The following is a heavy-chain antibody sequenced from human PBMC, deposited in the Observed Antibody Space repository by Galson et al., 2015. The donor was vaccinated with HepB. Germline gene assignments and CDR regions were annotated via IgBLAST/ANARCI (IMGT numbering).Heavy chain of an antibody. V-gene: IGHV3-23*01. CDR2: ISGSGSST. J-gene: IGHJ4*02. CDR3: AKWDAPIVLMVYADRVNFDS. D-gene: IGHD2-8*01. CDR1: GFTFSNYA. Sequence: SLRLSCAASGFTFSNYAMSWVRQAPGKGLEWVSSISGSGSSTYNADSVKGRFTISRDNSRNTLYLQMNSLRAEDTAVYYCAKWDAPIVLMVYADRVNFDSWGQGTLVTVSS.